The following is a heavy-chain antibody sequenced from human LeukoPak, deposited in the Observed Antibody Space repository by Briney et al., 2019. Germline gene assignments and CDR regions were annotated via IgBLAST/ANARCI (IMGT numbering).Heavy chain of an antibody. CDR2: ISSSSITI. V-gene: IGHV3-48*01. Sequence: GGSLRLSCAASGFTFSSYSMNWVRQAPGKGLEWVSYISSSSITIYYADSVKGRFTISRDNAKNSLYLQMNSLRAEDTAVYYCTSGLSVLRSNNTPVDYWGQGTLVTVSS. CDR1: GFTFSSYS. J-gene: IGHJ4*02. D-gene: IGHD4-17*01. CDR3: TSGLSVLRSNNTPVDY.